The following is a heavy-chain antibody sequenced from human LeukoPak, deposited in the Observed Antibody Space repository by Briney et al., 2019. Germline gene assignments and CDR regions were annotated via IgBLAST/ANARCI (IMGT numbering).Heavy chain of an antibody. CDR3: ARHLPSAYYYDSSGYYYAFDI. Sequence: SQTLSLTCTVSGGSISSYYWSWIWQPPGKGLEWTGYIYYSGSTNYNPSLKSRVTISVDTSKNQFSLKLSSVTAADTAVYYCARHLPSAYYYDSSGYYYAFDIWGQGTMVTVSS. D-gene: IGHD3-22*01. CDR1: GGSISSYY. J-gene: IGHJ3*02. CDR2: IYYSGST. V-gene: IGHV4-59*08.